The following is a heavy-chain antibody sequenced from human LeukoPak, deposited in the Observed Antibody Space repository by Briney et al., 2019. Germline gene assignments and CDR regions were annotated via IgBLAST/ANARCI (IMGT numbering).Heavy chain of an antibody. J-gene: IGHJ4*02. D-gene: IGHD3-22*01. CDR2: IIPIFGTA. Sequence: ASVKVSCKASGGTFSSYAISWVRQAPGQGLEWMGGIIPIFGTANYAQKFQGRVTITTDESTSTAYMELSSLRSEDTAVYYCARDRAEGYYDSSGYYYYWGQGTLVTVSS. CDR1: GGTFSSYA. V-gene: IGHV1-69*05. CDR3: ARDRAEGYYDSSGYYYY.